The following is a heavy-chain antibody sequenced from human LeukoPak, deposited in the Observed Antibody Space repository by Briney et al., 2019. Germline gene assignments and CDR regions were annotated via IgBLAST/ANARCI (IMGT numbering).Heavy chain of an antibody. CDR2: IYSGGST. CDR1: GFTFSNAW. CDR3: ARDCSSTSCYPYYGMDV. J-gene: IGHJ6*02. D-gene: IGHD2-2*01. Sequence: GGSLRLSCAASGFTFSNAWMSWVRQAPGKGLEWVSIIYSGGSTYYADSVKGRFTISRDNSKNTLYLQLNSLRAEDTAVYYCARDCSSTSCYPYYGMDVWGQGTTVTVSS. V-gene: IGHV3-53*01.